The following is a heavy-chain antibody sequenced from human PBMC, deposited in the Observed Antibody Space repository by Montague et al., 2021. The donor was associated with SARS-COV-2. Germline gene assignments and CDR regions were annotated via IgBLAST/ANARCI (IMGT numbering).Heavy chain of an antibody. CDR2: IFSNDEK. CDR1: GFSLSNARMG. V-gene: IGHV2-26*01. D-gene: IGHD3-9*01. CDR3: ARNTESHFDWLLYSTADFLFDY. Sequence: PALVKPTQTLTLTCTVSGFSLSNARMGVSWIRQPPGKALEWLAHIFSNDEKSYSTSLKSRLTISKDTSKSQVVLTMTNMDPVDTATYYCARNTESHFDWLLYSTADFLFDYWGQGTLVTVSS. J-gene: IGHJ4*02.